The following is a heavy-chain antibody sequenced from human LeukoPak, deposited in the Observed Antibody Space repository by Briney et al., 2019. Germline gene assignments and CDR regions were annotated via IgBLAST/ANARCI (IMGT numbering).Heavy chain of an antibody. D-gene: IGHD2-2*01. CDR3: TRDCWDIVVVPAAMATTVTRCPDY. CDR2: IRSKAYGGTT. Sequence: PGGSLRLSCTASGFTFGDYAMSWFRQAPGKGLEWVGFIRSKAYGGTTEYAASVKGRFTISRDDSKSIAYLQMNSLKTEDTAVYYCTRDCWDIVVVPAAMATTVTRCPDYWGQGTLVTVSS. V-gene: IGHV3-49*03. J-gene: IGHJ4*02. CDR1: GFTFGDYA.